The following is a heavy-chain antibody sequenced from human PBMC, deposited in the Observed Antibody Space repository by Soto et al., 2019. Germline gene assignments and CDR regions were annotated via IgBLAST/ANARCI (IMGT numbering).Heavy chain of an antibody. Sequence: GGSLRLSCAASGFTFSSYAMHWVRQAPGKGLEWVAVISYDGSNKYYADSVKGRFTISRDNSKNTLYLQMNSLRAEDTAVYYCARDRTLIAARHDAFDIWGQGTMVTVSS. J-gene: IGHJ3*02. V-gene: IGHV3-30-3*01. CDR3: ARDRTLIAARHDAFDI. D-gene: IGHD6-6*01. CDR1: GFTFSSYA. CDR2: ISYDGSNK.